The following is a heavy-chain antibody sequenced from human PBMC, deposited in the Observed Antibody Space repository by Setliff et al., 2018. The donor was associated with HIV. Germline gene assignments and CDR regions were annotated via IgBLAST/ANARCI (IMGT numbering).Heavy chain of an antibody. CDR3: ARVYCSIASCDNEYYFDY. CDR2: INPSGVSA. Sequence: ASVKVSCKASGYSFTSYYIHWVRQAPGQGLEWMGVINPSGVSADYAQRLQDRITMTSDTSTSTVFLDLSSLTSDDTAVYFCARVYCSIASCDNEYYFDYWGQGTRVTVSS. J-gene: IGHJ4*02. V-gene: IGHV1-46*01. D-gene: IGHD2-2*01. CDR1: GYSFTSYY.